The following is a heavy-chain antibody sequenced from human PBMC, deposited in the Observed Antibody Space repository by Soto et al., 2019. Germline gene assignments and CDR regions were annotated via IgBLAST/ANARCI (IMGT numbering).Heavy chain of an antibody. V-gene: IGHV3-48*02. Sequence: EVQLVESGGGLVQPGGSLRLSCAASGFTFSSYSMNWVRQAPGKGLEWVSYISSSSSTIYYADSVKGRFTISRDNAKNSLYLQMNSLRDEDTAVFYCASELAALNCFDPWGEGTLVTVSS. CDR3: ASELAALNCFDP. CDR2: ISSSSSTI. D-gene: IGHD1-1*01. J-gene: IGHJ5*02. CDR1: GFTFSSYS.